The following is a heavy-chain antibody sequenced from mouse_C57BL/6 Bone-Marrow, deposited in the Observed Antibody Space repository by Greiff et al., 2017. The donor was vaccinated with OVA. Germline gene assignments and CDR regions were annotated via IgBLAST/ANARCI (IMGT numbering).Heavy chain of an antibody. V-gene: IGHV1-74*01. Sequence: QVQLQQPGAELVKPGASVKVSCKASGYTFTSYWMHWVKQRPGPGLEWIGRIHPSDSDTNYNQKFKGKATLTVDKSSSTAYMQLSSLTSADSAVDYCAIFPLYDGYYDDFDYWGQGTTLTVSS. CDR1: GYTFTSYW. CDR2: IHPSDSDT. D-gene: IGHD2-3*01. J-gene: IGHJ2*01. CDR3: AIFPLYDGYYDDFDY.